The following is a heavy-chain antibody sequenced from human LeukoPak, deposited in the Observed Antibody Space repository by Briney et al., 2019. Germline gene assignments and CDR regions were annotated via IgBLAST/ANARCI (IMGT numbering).Heavy chain of an antibody. D-gene: IGHD6-6*01. J-gene: IGHJ4*02. V-gene: IGHV3-7*03. Sequence: GGCLRLSCAASVFSFRSYWMSWVRQAPGKGLEWVANIRDDGSEEHYVDSVRGRFTISRDNAKNSLYLQMTSLRAEDTAVYYCATSSSSSYWGQGTLVTVSS. CDR2: IRDDGSEE. CDR3: ATSSSSSY. CDR1: VFSFRSYW.